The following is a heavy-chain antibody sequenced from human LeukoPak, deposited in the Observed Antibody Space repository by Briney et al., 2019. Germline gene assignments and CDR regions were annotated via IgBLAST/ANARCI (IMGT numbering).Heavy chain of an antibody. V-gene: IGHV3-33*01. D-gene: IGHD2-21*02. CDR2: IWYDGSNK. Sequence: GGSLRLSCAASGFTFSSYGMPWVRQAPGKGLEWVAVIWYDGSNKYYADSVKGRFTISRDNSKNTLYLQMNSLRAEDTAVYYCARVYCGGDCYPDYWGQGTLVTVSS. CDR1: GFTFSSYG. CDR3: ARVYCGGDCYPDY. J-gene: IGHJ4*02.